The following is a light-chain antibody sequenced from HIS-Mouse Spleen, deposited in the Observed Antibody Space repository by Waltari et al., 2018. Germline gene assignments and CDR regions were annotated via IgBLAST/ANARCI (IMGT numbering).Light chain of an antibody. CDR3: QTWGTGNWV. V-gene: IGLV4-69*01. CDR1: RGHSSYA. CDR2: LNSDGSH. J-gene: IGLJ3*02. Sequence: QLVLTQSPSASASLGASVKLTCTLSRGHSSYAIAWHQQQPEKGPRYLMKLNSDGSHSKGDGIPDRFSGSSSGAERYLTISSLQSEDEADYYCQTWGTGNWVFGGGTKLTVL.